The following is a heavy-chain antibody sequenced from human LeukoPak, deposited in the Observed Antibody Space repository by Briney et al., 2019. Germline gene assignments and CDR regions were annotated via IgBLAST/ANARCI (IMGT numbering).Heavy chain of an antibody. V-gene: IGHV4-34*01. Sequence: SETLSLTCVVYGGSFSGYYWSWIRQPPGKGLEWIGEIDHSGTTNYNPSLKSRVTISVDTSKNQFSLKLSSVTAADTAVYYCARGRRELRPYYYYYMDVWGKGTTVTVSS. CDR1: GGSFSGYY. CDR2: IDHSGTT. D-gene: IGHD1-7*01. J-gene: IGHJ6*03. CDR3: ARGRRELRPYYYYYMDV.